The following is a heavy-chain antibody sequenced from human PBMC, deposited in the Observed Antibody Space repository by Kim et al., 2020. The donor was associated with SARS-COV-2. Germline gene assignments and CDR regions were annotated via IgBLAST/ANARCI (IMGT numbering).Heavy chain of an antibody. D-gene: IGHD1-26*01. V-gene: IGHV4-59*01. CDR3: AASTREGMQYTANCYFDL. CDR1: GGSISSYY. CDR2: IYYSGGT. Sequence: SETLSLTCTVSGGSISSYYWSWIRQPPGKGLEWIGCIYYSGGTNYNPSLKSRVTISVDTSKNQFSLKLSSVTAAETAVYYCAASTREGMQYTANCYFDL. J-gene: IGHJ2*01.